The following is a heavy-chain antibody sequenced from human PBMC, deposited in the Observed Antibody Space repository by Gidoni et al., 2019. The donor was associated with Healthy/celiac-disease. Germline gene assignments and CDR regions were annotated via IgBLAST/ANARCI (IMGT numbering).Heavy chain of an antibody. V-gene: IGHV3-48*02. CDR3: ARDYHDYGDYAFDY. J-gene: IGHJ4*02. CDR1: GFTFSSYS. Sequence: EVQLVESGGGLVQPGGSLRLSCAASGFTFSSYSMNWVRQAPGKGLEWVSYISSSSSTIYYADSVKGRFTISRDNAKNSLYLQMNSLRDEDTAVYYCARDYHDYGDYAFDYWGQGTLVTVSS. D-gene: IGHD4-17*01. CDR2: ISSSSSTI.